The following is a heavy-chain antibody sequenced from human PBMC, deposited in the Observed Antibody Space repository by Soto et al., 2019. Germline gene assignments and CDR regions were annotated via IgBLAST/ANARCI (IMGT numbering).Heavy chain of an antibody. CDR1: GLSLGTTGVG. D-gene: IGHD2-21*02. J-gene: IGHJ6*02. V-gene: IGHV2-5*02. Sequence: QVTLKESGPTLVKPTQTLPLTCTVSGLSLGTTGVGVGWGRQPPGKALEWLALLYWDDDKRYSPSLRSRLTIAKDISEKQVVLTMTNMDTVDTATYYCVQSRCGGDCLEIYSSHAYNGLDVWGQGTTVTVSS. CDR3: VQSRCGGDCLEIYSSHAYNGLDV. CDR2: LYWDDDK.